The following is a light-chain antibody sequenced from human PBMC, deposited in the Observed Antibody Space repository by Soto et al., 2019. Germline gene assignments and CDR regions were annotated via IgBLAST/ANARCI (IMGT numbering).Light chain of an antibody. V-gene: IGKV1-39*01. CDR2: AAS. Sequence: DIQMTQSPSTLSASVGDRVTINCRASQSISSYLNWYQQKPGKAPKLLIYAASSLQSGVPSRFSGSGSGTDFTLTISSLQPEDFATYYCQQSYSTPRTFGGGTKVDI. J-gene: IGKJ4*01. CDR1: QSISSY. CDR3: QQSYSTPRT.